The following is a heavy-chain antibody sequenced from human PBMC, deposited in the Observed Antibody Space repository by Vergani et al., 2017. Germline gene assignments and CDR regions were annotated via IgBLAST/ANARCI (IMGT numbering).Heavy chain of an antibody. V-gene: IGHV3-21*01. CDR1: GFTFSSYS. CDR3: ASDESTLEVPSFDY. D-gene: IGHD3-16*01. Sequence: EVQLVESGGGLVKPGGSLRLSCAASGFTFSSYSMNWVRQAPGKGLEWVSSISSSSSYIYYADSVKGRFTISRDNAKNSLYLQMNSLRAEDTAFYYCASDESTLEVPSFDYWGQGTLGTVSS. J-gene: IGHJ4*02. CDR2: ISSSSSYI.